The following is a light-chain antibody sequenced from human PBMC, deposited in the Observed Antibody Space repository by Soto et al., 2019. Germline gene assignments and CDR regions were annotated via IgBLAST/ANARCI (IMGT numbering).Light chain of an antibody. Sequence: QSVLTQPPSASGSPGQSVTVSCAGTSRDFGAYSSVAWYQQHPGKAPKLIIYEVTKRPSGVPDRFSGARSGNTASLTVSGLQAEDEADYYCSSYAGSNTLYVFGTGTKVTVL. CDR3: SSYAGSNTLYV. V-gene: IGLV2-8*01. J-gene: IGLJ1*01. CDR2: EVT. CDR1: SRDFGAYSS.